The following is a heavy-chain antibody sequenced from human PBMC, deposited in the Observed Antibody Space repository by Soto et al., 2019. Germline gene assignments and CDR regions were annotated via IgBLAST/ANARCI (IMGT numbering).Heavy chain of an antibody. D-gene: IGHD6-13*01. CDR3: AEGSMAAAGTGDDYYYYYGMDV. J-gene: IGHJ6*02. CDR2: IIPIFGTA. Sequence: QVQLVQSGAEVKKPGSSVKVSCKASGGTFSSYAISWVRQAPGQGLEWMGGIIPIFGTANYAQKFQGRVTITADESTGTAYMELSSLRSEDTAVYYCAEGSMAAAGTGDDYYYYYGMDVWGQGTTVTVSS. V-gene: IGHV1-69*12. CDR1: GGTFSSYA.